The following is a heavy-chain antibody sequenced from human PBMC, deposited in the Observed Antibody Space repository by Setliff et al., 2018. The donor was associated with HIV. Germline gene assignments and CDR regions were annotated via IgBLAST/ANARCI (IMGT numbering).Heavy chain of an antibody. Sequence: SETLSLTCTVSGDSISGYYWSWIRQPAGKGLEWIGRIYSPIISTNYNPSLKSRVTMSVDTSKNQFSLRLNSVTSADTAVYYCARVGSVIQVTLFGMDVWGQGTTVTVSS. J-gene: IGHJ6*02. CDR1: GDSISGYY. CDR2: IYSPIIST. V-gene: IGHV4-4*07. CDR3: ARVGSVIQVTLFGMDV. D-gene: IGHD5-18*01.